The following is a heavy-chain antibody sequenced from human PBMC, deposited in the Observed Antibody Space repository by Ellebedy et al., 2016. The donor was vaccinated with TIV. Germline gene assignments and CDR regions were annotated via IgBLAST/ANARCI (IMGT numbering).Heavy chain of an antibody. Sequence: GESLKISCAASGFTFNGFWMTWVRQAPGKGLEWVADINKDGREKHYMDSVKGRFTISRDDAKKSLYLQMNSLRAEDTAMYYCARGTVPPDYWGQGTLVTVSS. CDR1: GFTFNGFW. CDR2: INKDGREK. V-gene: IGHV3-7*03. J-gene: IGHJ4*02. CDR3: ARGTVPPDY. D-gene: IGHD3-10*02.